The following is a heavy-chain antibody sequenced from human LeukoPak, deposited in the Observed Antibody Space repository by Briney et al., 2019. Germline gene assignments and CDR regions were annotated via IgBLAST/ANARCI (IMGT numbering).Heavy chain of an antibody. V-gene: IGHV4-59*01. D-gene: IGHD3-3*01. CDR3: ARASYDFWSGYYTHFDY. CDR1: GGSIRSYY. J-gene: IGHJ4*02. Sequence: SETLSLTCTVSGGSIRSYYWSWIRQPPGKGVEWIGYIYYSGSTNYNPSPKSRVTISVDTSKNQFSLKLSSVTAADTAVYYCARASYDFWSGYYTHFDYWGQGTLVTVSS. CDR2: IYYSGST.